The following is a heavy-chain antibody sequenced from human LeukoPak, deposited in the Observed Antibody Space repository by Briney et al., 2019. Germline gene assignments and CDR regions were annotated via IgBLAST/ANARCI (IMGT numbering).Heavy chain of an antibody. Sequence: SETLSLTCAVYGGSFSGYHWSWIRQPPGKGLEWIGEINHSGSTNYNPSLKSRVTISVDTSKNQFSLKLSSVTAADTAVYYCAKTGSSGWYAYFDYWGQGTLVTVSS. CDR3: AKTGSSGWYAYFDY. D-gene: IGHD6-19*01. V-gene: IGHV4-34*01. CDR1: GGSFSGYH. J-gene: IGHJ4*02. CDR2: INHSGST.